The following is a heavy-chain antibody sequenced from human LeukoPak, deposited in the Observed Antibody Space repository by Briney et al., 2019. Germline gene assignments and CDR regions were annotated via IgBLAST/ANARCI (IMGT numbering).Heavy chain of an antibody. CDR1: GFSFSSDE. D-gene: IGHD3-10*01. CDR3: ARDRTMVRGLANYFYGMDL. V-gene: IGHV3-48*03. Sequence: GGSLRLSCAATGFSFSSDELNWVRQAPGKGLECLSYMSTSGRTTYYADSVKGRFTISRDNAKNSLYLQMSSLRAEDTAVYYCARDRTMVRGLANYFYGMDLWGQGTTVIVSS. CDR2: MSTSGRTT. J-gene: IGHJ6*02.